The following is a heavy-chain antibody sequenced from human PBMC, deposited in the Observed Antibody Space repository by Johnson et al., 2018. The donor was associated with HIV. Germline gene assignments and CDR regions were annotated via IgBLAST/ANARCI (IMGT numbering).Heavy chain of an antibody. CDR1: GFSVSSNY. Sequence: QVQLVESGGGLIQPGGSLRLACAASGFSVSSNYMSWIRQAPGKGLEWVSYISSSGGTTHNADYVKGRFTISRNNAKNSLYLQMNSLRAEDTAVYYCAREMAWEDAFDVWGQGTMVTVSS. CDR3: AREMAWEDAFDV. V-gene: IGHV3-11*04. CDR2: ISSSGGTT. D-gene: IGHD5-24*01. J-gene: IGHJ3*01.